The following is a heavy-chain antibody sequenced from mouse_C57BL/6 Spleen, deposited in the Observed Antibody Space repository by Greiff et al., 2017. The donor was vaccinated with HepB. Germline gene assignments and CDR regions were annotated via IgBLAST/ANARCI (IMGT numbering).Heavy chain of an antibody. Sequence: EVQLVESGGGLVKPGGSLKLSCAASGFTFSSYAMSWVRQTPEKRLEWVATISDGGSYTYYPANVKGRFTISRDNAKNNLYLQMSHLKSEDTAMYYCAREGTTVVAEYYFDYRGQGTTLTVSS. V-gene: IGHV5-4*01. D-gene: IGHD1-1*01. CDR1: GFTFSSYA. CDR2: ISDGGSYT. CDR3: AREGTTVVAEYYFDY. J-gene: IGHJ2*01.